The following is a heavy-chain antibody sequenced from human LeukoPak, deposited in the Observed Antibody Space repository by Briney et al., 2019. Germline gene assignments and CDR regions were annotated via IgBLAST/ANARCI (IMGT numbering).Heavy chain of an antibody. CDR1: GGSISSSSYY. CDR3: AANYYDSSGYYLGVFDP. D-gene: IGHD3-22*01. CDR2: IYYSGST. Sequence: SETLSLTCTVSGGSISSSSYYWGWIRQPPGKGLEWIGSIYYSGSTYYNPSLKSRVTISVDTSKNQFSLKLSSVTAADTAVYYCAANYYDSSGYYLGVFDPWGQGNLVTVSS. J-gene: IGHJ5*02. V-gene: IGHV4-39*01.